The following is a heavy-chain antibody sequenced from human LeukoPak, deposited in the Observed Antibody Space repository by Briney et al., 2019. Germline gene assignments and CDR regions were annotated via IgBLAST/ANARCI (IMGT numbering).Heavy chain of an antibody. D-gene: IGHD2-2*02. Sequence: GGSLRLSCAASGFTFSSYAMSWVRQAPGKGLEWVSAISGSGGSTYYADSVKGRFTISRDNSKNTLYLQMNSLRADDTAVYYCAKQTTTSCYTGSDYWGQGTLVTVSS. CDR2: ISGSGGST. CDR3: AKQTTTSCYTGSDY. CDR1: GFTFSSYA. V-gene: IGHV3-23*01. J-gene: IGHJ4*02.